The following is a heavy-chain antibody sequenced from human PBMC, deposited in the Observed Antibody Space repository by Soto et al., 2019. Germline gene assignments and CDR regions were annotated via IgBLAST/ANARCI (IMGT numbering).Heavy chain of an antibody. CDR1: GFTFSSYW. CDR2: IKQDGSEK. CDR3: ARAGRITIFSTGYPLNAFDI. V-gene: IGHV3-7*01. D-gene: IGHD3-9*01. Sequence: EVQLVESGGGLVQPGGSLRLSCAASGFTFSSYWMSWVRQAPGKGLEWVANIKQDGSEKYYVDSVRGRFTISRDNAKNSLYLQMNSLRGEDTAVYYCARAGRITIFSTGYPLNAFDIWGQGTMVTVSS. J-gene: IGHJ3*02.